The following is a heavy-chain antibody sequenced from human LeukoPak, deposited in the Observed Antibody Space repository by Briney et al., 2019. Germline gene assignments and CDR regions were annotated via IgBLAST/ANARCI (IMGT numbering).Heavy chain of an antibody. CDR2: ISYDGSNK. Sequence: GGSLRLSCAASGFTFSSYGMHWVRQAPGRGLEWVAVISYDGSNKYYADSVKGRFTISRDNSKNTLYLQMNSLRAEDTAVYYCAKAHSSGAFGIYYYYYYMDVWGKGTTVTISS. J-gene: IGHJ6*03. CDR3: AKAHSSGAFGIYYYYYYMDV. V-gene: IGHV3-30*18. CDR1: GFTFSSYG. D-gene: IGHD3-22*01.